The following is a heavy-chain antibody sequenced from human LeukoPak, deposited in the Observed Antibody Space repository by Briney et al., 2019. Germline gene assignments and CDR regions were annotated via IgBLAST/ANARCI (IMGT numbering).Heavy chain of an antibody. CDR1: GGSISSSSYY. CDR2: INHSGST. Sequence: PSETLSLTCTVSGGSISSSSYYWGWIRQPPGKGLEWIGEINHSGSTNYNPSLKSRVTISVDTSKNQFSLKLSSVTAADTAVYYCARHRGDILTAYDLWGQGTLVTVSS. J-gene: IGHJ5*02. CDR3: ARHRGDILTAYDL. D-gene: IGHD3-9*01. V-gene: IGHV4-39*01.